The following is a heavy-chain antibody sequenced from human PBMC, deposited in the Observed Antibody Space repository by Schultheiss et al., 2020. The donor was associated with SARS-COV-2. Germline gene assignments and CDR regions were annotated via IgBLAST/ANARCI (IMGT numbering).Heavy chain of an antibody. CDR1: GGSISSSNW. D-gene: IGHD3-3*01. CDR2: IYHSGST. CDR3: ASQRSYYDFWSGSPNYFDY. J-gene: IGHJ4*02. V-gene: IGHV4-4*02. Sequence: SETLSLTCAVSGGSISSSNWWSWVRQPPGKGLEWIGEIYHSGSTNYNPSLKSRVTISVDKSKNQFSLKLSSVTAADTAVYYCASQRSYYDFWSGSPNYFDYWGQGTLVTVSS.